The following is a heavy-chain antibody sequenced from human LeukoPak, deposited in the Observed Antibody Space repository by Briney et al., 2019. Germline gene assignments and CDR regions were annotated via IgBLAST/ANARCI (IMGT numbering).Heavy chain of an antibody. CDR3: AKGAVIAAAGPFDY. CDR2: INQDGSAK. D-gene: IGHD6-13*01. J-gene: IGHJ4*02. V-gene: IGHV3-7*03. CDR1: GFTLSSHW. Sequence: GGSLRLSCVASGFTLSSHWMSWVRQAPGKGLEWVANINQDGSAKYFVDSVKGRFTISRDNAKNSLYLQMNSLRAEDTALYYCAKGAVIAAAGPFDYWGQGTLVTVSS.